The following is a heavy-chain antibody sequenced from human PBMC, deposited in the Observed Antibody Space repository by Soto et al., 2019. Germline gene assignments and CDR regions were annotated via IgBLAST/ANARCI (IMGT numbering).Heavy chain of an antibody. CDR3: ARVQGPLGWFDP. V-gene: IGHV1-2*02. CDR2: VDRNSGGT. D-gene: IGHD3-16*01. J-gene: IGHJ5*02. CDR1: GDTFTGYD. Sequence: ASVKVACNASGDTFTGYDMHGVRQAPGQGGEWRGWVDRNSGGTNYAQKFQGRVTMTRDTPISTAYMELSRLRSDDTAVYYCARVQGPLGWFDPWGQGTLVTVSS.